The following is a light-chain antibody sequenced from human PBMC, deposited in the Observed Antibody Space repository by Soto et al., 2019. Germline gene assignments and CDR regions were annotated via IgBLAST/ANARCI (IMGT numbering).Light chain of an antibody. CDR3: MQRTHVPIT. CDR1: QSLLYSDGKTY. CDR2: DVS. J-gene: IGKJ5*01. V-gene: IGKV2D-29*01. Sequence: VLTQTPLSLSVTPGQPASMSCKSSQSLLYSDGKTYLYWYLQRPGQPPQLLIYDVSNRFSGVPDRFSGSGSGTDFTLKISRVEAEDVGVYYCMQRTHVPITFGQGTRLEIK.